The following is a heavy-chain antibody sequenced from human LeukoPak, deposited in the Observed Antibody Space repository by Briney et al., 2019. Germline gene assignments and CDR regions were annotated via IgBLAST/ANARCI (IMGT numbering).Heavy chain of an antibody. V-gene: IGHV3-21*01. CDR2: ISAVSTYI. Sequence: PGGSLRLSCAASGFTFSSYTIHWGRQAPGQGLEWVSSISAVSTYIYYADSVKGRFTISRDNVEKAAYLELSGLTAHDTAIYYCARGGIAGRPVYYYYMDVWGKGTTVTVSS. CDR3: ARGGIAGRPVYYYYMDV. CDR1: GFTFSSYT. D-gene: IGHD6-6*01. J-gene: IGHJ6*03.